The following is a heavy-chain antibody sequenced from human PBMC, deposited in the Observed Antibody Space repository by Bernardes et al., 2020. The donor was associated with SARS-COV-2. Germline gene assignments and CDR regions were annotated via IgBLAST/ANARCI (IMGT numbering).Heavy chain of an antibody. V-gene: IGHV1-18*01. CDR3: ARDEWEQRGGFDH. D-gene: IGHD1-26*01. J-gene: IGHJ4*02. CDR1: GYTFSRYD. CDR2: ISTNNGNT. Sequence: ASVKVSCKTSGYTFSRYDISWVRQAPGQGLEWMGWISTNNGNTKYTQEVQGRVTMTTDTSTSTAYMELRSLRSDDTAVYYCARDEWEQRGGFDHWGQGTLVTVSS.